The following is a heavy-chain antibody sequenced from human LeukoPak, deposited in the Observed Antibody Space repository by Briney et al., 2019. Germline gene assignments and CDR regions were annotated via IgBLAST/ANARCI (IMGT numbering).Heavy chain of an antibody. V-gene: IGHV3-74*01. J-gene: IGHJ4*02. CDR1: GFTFSSYW. CDR2: INGDGSST. D-gene: IGHD5-18*01. CDR3: ARGGGYSYGYLGY. Sequence: PGGSLRLSCAVPGFTFSSYWMHWARQAPGKELVWVSHINGDGSSTNYADSVKGRFTISRDNAKNTLYLQMNSLRAEDTAVYYCARGGGYSYGYLGYWGQGTLVTVSS.